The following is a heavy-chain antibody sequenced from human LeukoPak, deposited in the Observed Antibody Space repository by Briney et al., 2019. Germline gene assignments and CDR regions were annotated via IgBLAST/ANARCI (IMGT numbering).Heavy chain of an antibody. Sequence: KPSETLSLTCAVSGYSISSGSYWGWVRQPPGKGLEWIATIYHSGSTYYNPSLQSRVTISMDTSKNQFSLMLTSVTAADTAVYYCTRATSDRWAEDAFDIWGHGTMVTVSS. CDR2: IYHSGST. J-gene: IGHJ3*02. CDR1: GYSISSGSY. V-gene: IGHV4-38-2*01. D-gene: IGHD5-24*01. CDR3: TRATSDRWAEDAFDI.